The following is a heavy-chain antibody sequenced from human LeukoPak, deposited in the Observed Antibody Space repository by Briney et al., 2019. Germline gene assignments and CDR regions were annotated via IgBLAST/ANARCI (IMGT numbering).Heavy chain of an antibody. Sequence: RGSLRLSRAASGFTFSSYSMNWVRQAPGKGLEWVSSISSSSSYIYYADSVKGRFTISRDNAKNSLYLQMNSLRAEDTAVYYCARDQERNAVAGTLGYWGQGTLVTVSS. CDR3: ARDQERNAVAGTLGY. CDR1: GFTFSSYS. V-gene: IGHV3-21*01. CDR2: ISSSSSYI. D-gene: IGHD6-19*01. J-gene: IGHJ4*02.